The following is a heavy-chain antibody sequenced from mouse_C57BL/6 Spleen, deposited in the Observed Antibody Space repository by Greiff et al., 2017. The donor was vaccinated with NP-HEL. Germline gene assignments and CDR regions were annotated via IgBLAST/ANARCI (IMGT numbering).Heavy chain of an antibody. CDR2: IYPGDGDT. D-gene: IGHD4-1*01. V-gene: IGHV1-80*01. CDR3: ARSGTGTGFAY. CDR1: GYAFSSYW. Sequence: QVQLKESGAELVKPGASVKISCKASGYAFSSYWMNWVKQRPGKGLEWIGQIYPGDGDTNYNPTFKGKATLTADKSSSTAYMQLSSLTYEDSAVYFCARSGTGTGFAYWGQGTLVTVSA. J-gene: IGHJ3*01.